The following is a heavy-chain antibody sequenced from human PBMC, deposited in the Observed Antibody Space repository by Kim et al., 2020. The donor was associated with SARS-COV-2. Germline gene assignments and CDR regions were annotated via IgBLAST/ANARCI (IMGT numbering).Heavy chain of an antibody. CDR3: VGVGTTVTTDDAFDI. J-gene: IGHJ3*02. V-gene: IGHV3-15*01. CDR2: IKSKTDGGTT. CDR1: GFTFSNAW. D-gene: IGHD4-17*01. Sequence: GGSLRLSCAASGFTFSNAWMSWVRQAPGKGLEWVGRIKSKTDGGTTDYAAPVKGRFTISRDDSKNTLYLQMNSLKTEDTAVYYCVGVGTTVTTDDAFDIWGQGTMVTVSS.